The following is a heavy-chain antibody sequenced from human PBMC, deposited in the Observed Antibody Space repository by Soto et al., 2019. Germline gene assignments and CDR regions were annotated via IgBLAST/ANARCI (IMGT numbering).Heavy chain of an antibody. CDR3: TGTAVYVYQLLFNY. Sequence: KTSETLSLTCTVSGCSISNDYWSRIRQPPGKDLYWIGYIYASASTYYNPSLKSRVTISVDTSKNQFPLKLSSVTDADTAVYYCTGTAVYVYQLLFNYWGQGTLVTVSS. CDR2: IYASAST. D-gene: IGHD2-2*01. J-gene: IGHJ4*01. V-gene: IGHV4-59*06. CDR1: GCSISNDY.